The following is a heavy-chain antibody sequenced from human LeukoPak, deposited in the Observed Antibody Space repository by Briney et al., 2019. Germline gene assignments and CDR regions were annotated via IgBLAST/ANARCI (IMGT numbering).Heavy chain of an antibody. CDR3: ARDNYDYVWGSYRFDY. D-gene: IGHD3-16*02. CDR2: IYYSGST. CDR1: GGSISTYY. Sequence: SETLSLTCTVSGGSISTYYWSWIRQPPGKGLEWIGYIYYSGSTNYNPSLKSRVTISVDTSKNQFSLKLSSVTAADTAVYYCARDNYDYVWGSYRFDYWGQGTLVTVSS. V-gene: IGHV4-59*12. J-gene: IGHJ4*02.